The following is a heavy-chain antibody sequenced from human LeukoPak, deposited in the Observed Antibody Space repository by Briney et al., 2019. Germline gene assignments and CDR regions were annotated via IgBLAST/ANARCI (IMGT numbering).Heavy chain of an antibody. CDR2: IWYDRSNE. V-gene: IGHV3-33*01. CDR3: ARGGISARPDY. D-gene: IGHD6-6*01. J-gene: IGHJ4*02. Sequence: GGSLKLSCAASGFNFRGNAMHWVRQAPGKGLEWVAIIWYDRSNEYYGDSVKGRFTISRDNSKNTLYLQMNSLTVEDTAVFYCARGGISARPDYWGQGTLVTVSS. CDR1: GFNFRGNA.